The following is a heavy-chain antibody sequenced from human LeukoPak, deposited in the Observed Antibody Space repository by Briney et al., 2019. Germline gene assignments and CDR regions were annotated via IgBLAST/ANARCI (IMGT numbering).Heavy chain of an antibody. V-gene: IGHV1-18*01. J-gene: IGHJ4*02. D-gene: IGHD5-18*01. Sequence: GASVKVSCKASDYTFTSYGISWVRQAPGQGLEWMGWISAYNGNTNYAQKLQGRVTMTTDTSTSTAYMELRSLRSDDTAAYYCAGTPWIQLWSYQDYYFDYWGQGTLVTVSS. CDR1: DYTFTSYG. CDR2: ISAYNGNT. CDR3: AGTPWIQLWSYQDYYFDY.